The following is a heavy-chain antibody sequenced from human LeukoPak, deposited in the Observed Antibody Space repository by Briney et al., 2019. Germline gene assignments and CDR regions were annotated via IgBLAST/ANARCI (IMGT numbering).Heavy chain of an antibody. J-gene: IGHJ4*02. CDR3: ASMRGSGSYYNVGGYPQVDY. CDR1: GFTFSSYS. CDR2: ISSSSSTI. D-gene: IGHD3-10*01. V-gene: IGHV3-48*04. Sequence: GGSLRLSCAASGFTFSSYSMNWVRQAPGKGLEWVSYISSSSSTIYYADSVKGRFTISRDNAKNSLYLQMNSPRAEDTAVYYCASMRGSGSYYNVGGYPQVDYWGQGTLVTVSS.